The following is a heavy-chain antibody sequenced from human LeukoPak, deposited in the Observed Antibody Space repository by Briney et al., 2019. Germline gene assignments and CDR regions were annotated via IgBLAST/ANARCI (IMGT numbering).Heavy chain of an antibody. CDR3: ARGGSGWRFDY. V-gene: IGHV3-53*01. J-gene: IGHJ4*02. CDR1: GFTVSSNY. D-gene: IGHD6-19*01. CDR2: IYSGGST. Sequence: GGSLRLSCAASGFTVSSNYMSWVRQAPGKGLEWVSVIYSGGSTYYADSVKGRFTISRDNSKNTLYLQVNSLRAEDTAVYYCARGGSGWRFDYWGQGTLVTVSS.